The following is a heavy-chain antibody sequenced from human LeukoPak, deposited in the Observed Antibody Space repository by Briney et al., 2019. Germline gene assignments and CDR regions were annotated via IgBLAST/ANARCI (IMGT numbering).Heavy chain of an antibody. CDR1: GGTFSSYA. CDR2: IIPILGIA. CDR3: ARAGKYYYYYYGIDV. Sequence: SVKVPCKASGGTFSSYAISWVRQAPEQGLEWMGRIIPILGIANYAQKFQGRVTITADKSTSTAYMELSSLRSEDTAVYYCARAGKYYYYYYGIDVWGQGTTVTVSS. D-gene: IGHD3-10*01. J-gene: IGHJ6*02. V-gene: IGHV1-69*04.